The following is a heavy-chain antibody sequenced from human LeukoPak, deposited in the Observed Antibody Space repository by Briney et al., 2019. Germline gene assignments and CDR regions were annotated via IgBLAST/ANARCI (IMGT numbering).Heavy chain of an antibody. CDR2: IYYSGST. Sequence: SETLSLTCTVSGGSISSYYWSWIRQPPGKGLEWIGYIYYSGSTNYNPSLKSRVTISVDTSKNQFSLKLSSVTAADTAVYYCARKGAHYYDDAFYIWGQGTMVTVSS. J-gene: IGHJ3*02. D-gene: IGHD3-22*01. V-gene: IGHV4-59*01. CDR3: ARKGAHYYDDAFYI. CDR1: GGSISSYY.